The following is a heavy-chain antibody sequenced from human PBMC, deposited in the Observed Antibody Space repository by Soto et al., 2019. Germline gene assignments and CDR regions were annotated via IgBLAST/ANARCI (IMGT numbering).Heavy chain of an antibody. CDR1: GYTFTNYD. CDR3: ARALAAAGSNWFDP. V-gene: IGHV1-8*01. J-gene: IGHJ5*02. D-gene: IGHD6-13*01. Sequence: ASVKVSCKASGYTFTNYDINWVRQATGQGLEWMGWMNPNSGNTGYAQKFQGRVTMTRDTSISTAYMELTSLRSEDTAVYYCARALAAAGSNWFDPWGQGTLVTVSS. CDR2: MNPNSGNT.